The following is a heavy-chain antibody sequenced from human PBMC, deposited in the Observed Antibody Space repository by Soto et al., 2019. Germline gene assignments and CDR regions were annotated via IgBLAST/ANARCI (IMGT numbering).Heavy chain of an antibody. Sequence: SETLSLTCAVSGGSISSSNWWSWVRQPPGKGLEWIGEIYHSGSTNYNPSLKSRVTISVDKSKNQFSLKLSSVTAADTAVYYCARRVDTAMKYYYYYGMDVWGQGTTVTVSS. CDR2: IYHSGST. CDR3: ARRVDTAMKYYYYYGMDV. V-gene: IGHV4-4*02. D-gene: IGHD5-18*01. CDR1: GGSISSSNW. J-gene: IGHJ6*02.